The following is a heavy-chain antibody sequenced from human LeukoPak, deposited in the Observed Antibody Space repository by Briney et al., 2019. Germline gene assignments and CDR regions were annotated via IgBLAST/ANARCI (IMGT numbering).Heavy chain of an antibody. Sequence: ASVKVSCKVSGYTLTELYIHWVRQAPGKGLEWMGGFDPEDGETIYAQEFQGRVTMTEDTSTDTASIELSSLKSEDTAVYYCATLQALGYGMDVWGQGTTVTVSS. V-gene: IGHV1-24*01. D-gene: IGHD3-16*01. CDR2: FDPEDGET. CDR3: ATLQALGYGMDV. CDR1: GYTLTELY. J-gene: IGHJ6*02.